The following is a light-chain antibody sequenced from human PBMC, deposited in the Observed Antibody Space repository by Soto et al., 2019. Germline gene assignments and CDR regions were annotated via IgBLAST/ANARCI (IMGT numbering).Light chain of an antibody. Sequence: SYELTQPPSVSVSLGQMARITCSGEALPKKYAYWYQQKPGQFPVLVIYKDSERPSGIPERFSGSSSGTIVTLTISGVQAEAEADYYCLSADSSNVFGSGTQLTVL. CDR2: KDS. J-gene: IGLJ6*01. V-gene: IGLV3-16*01. CDR3: LSADSSNV. CDR1: ALPKKY.